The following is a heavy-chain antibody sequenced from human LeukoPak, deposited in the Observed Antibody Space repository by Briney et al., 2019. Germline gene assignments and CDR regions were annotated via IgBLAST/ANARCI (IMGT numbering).Heavy chain of an antibody. CDR1: GGSISSSSYY. CDR2: IYYSGST. CDR3: ARGGRWLQLNFDY. Sequence: SETLSLTCTVSGGSISSSSYYWGWIRRPPGKGLEWIGSIYYSGSTYYNPSLKSRVTISVDTSKNQFSLKLSSVTAADTAVYYCARGGRWLQLNFDYWGQGTLVTVSS. V-gene: IGHV4-39*07. J-gene: IGHJ4*02. D-gene: IGHD5-24*01.